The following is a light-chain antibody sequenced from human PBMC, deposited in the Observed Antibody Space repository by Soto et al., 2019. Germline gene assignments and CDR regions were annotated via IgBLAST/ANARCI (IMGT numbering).Light chain of an antibody. CDR1: QSVSSSY. J-gene: IGKJ4*01. CDR2: GAS. CDR3: QQYGSSPLT. Sequence: EIVLTQSPATLSLSPGERATLSCRASQSVSSSYLAWYQQKPGQAPRLLIYGASSRATGIPDRLSGSGYGTDFTLTISRLEPEDFAVYSCQQYGSSPLTFGGGTKVDIK. V-gene: IGKV3-20*01.